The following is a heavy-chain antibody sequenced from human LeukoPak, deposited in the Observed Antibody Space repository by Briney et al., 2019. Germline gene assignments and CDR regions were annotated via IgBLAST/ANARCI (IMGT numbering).Heavy chain of an antibody. CDR1: GFTFSSYS. CDR2: ISSSSSYI. V-gene: IGHV3-21*01. Sequence: GGSLRLSCAASGFTFSSYSMNWVRQAPGKGLEWVSSISSSSSYIYYADSVKGRFTISRDNAKNSLYLQMNSLRAEDTAVYYCARDGLHTGHFDYWGQGTLVTVSS. J-gene: IGHJ4*02. D-gene: IGHD2-21*01. CDR3: ARDGLHTGHFDY.